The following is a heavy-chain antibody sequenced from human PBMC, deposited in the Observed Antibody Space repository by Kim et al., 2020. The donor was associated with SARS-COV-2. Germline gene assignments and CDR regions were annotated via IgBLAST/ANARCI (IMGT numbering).Heavy chain of an antibody. J-gene: IGHJ3*02. CDR1: GFTFSSYA. Sequence: GGSLRLSCAASGFTFSSYAMHWVRQAPGKGLEWVAVISYDGSNKYYADSVKGRFTISRDNSKNTLYLQMNSLRAEDTAVYYCARDIKYYYDSSGYYDDAFDIWGQGTMVTVSS. V-gene: IGHV3-30*04. CDR3: ARDIKYYYDSSGYYDDAFDI. CDR2: ISYDGSNK. D-gene: IGHD3-22*01.